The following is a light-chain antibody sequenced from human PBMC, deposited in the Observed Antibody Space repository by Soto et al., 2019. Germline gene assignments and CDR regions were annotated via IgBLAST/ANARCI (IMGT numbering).Light chain of an antibody. V-gene: IGKV1-5*01. CDR1: QTVTKW. J-gene: IGKJ1*01. CDR3: QRYRA. Sequence: DIQMTQSPSTLSASVGDRVTITCRASQTVTKWLAWYQQKPGKAPNLLIYNASSLQTGVPSRFSGSGAGTEFTLTINSLQPDDFATYYCQRYRAFGQGTKVEIK. CDR2: NAS.